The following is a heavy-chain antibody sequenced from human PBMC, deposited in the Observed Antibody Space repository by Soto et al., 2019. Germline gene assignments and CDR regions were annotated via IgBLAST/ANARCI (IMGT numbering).Heavy chain of an antibody. CDR2: IYWDDDK. D-gene: IGHD3-10*01. J-gene: IGHJ4*02. CDR3: ARRRITMVRGIIIRADYFDS. V-gene: IGHV2-5*02. Sequence: QITLKESGPTLVKPTQTLTLTCTFSGFSLSTSGVGVGWIRQPPGKALEWLALIYWDDDKRYSPSLKSRLTITKETSKNQVVLTTTNVDPVDTATYYCARRRITMVRGIIIRADYFDSWGQGTLVTVSS. CDR1: GFSLSTSGVG.